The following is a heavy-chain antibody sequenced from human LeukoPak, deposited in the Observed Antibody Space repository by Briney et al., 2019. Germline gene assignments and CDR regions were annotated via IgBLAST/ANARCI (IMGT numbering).Heavy chain of an antibody. D-gene: IGHD3-22*01. CDR1: GGSISSYY. Sequence: PSETLSLTCTVSGGSISSYYWSWIRQPAGKGLEWIGRIYTSGSTNYNPSLKSRVTMSVDTSKNQFSLKLSSVTAADTAVYYCARHSLYYYDSSGYSFIDYWGQGTLVTVSS. CDR3: ARHSLYYYDSSGYSFIDY. J-gene: IGHJ4*02. CDR2: IYTSGST. V-gene: IGHV4-4*07.